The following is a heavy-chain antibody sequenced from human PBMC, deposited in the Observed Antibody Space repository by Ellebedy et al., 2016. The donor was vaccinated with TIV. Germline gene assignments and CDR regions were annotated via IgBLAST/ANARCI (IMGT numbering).Heavy chain of an antibody. D-gene: IGHD3-10*01. Sequence: GGSLRLSCAASGFTFSSYGMHWVRQAPGKGLEWVAVIWYDGSNKYYADSVKGRFTISRDNSKNTLYLQMNSLRAEDTAVYYCARSGSYYYGMDVWGQGTTVTVSS. CDR2: IWYDGSNK. V-gene: IGHV3-33*01. CDR3: ARSGSYYYGMDV. CDR1: GFTFSSYG. J-gene: IGHJ6*02.